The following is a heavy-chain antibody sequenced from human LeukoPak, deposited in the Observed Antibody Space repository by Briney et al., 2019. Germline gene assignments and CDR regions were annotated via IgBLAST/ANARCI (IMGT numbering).Heavy chain of an antibody. CDR2: ISESGGST. Sequence: PGGSLRLSYAASGFTFSNAWMNWVRQAPGKGLEWVSGISESGGSTYYADSVKGRFTSSRDNSKNTLYLQMNNLRAEDTAAYYCAKGSFWGQGTLVTVSS. V-gene: IGHV3-23*01. CDR3: AKGSF. CDR1: GFTFSNAW. J-gene: IGHJ4*02. D-gene: IGHD3-10*01.